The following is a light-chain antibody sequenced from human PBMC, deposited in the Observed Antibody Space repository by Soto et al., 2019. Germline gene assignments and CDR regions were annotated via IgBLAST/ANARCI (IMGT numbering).Light chain of an antibody. J-gene: IGLJ3*02. V-gene: IGLV2-14*01. CDR3: SSYTSSSTWV. CDR1: SSDVGGYNY. CDR2: DVS. Sequence: QSALTQPASVSGSPGQSIAISCTGTSSDVGGYNYVSWYQQHPGKTPNLMIYDVSNRPSGVSNRFCGSKSGNTASLTISGLQAEDEADYYCSSYTSSSTWVFGGGTKLTVL.